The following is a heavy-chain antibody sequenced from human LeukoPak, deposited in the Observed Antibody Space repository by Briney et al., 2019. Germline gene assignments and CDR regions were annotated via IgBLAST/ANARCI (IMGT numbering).Heavy chain of an antibody. J-gene: IGHJ4*02. V-gene: IGHV3-7*01. CDR1: GFTFSSYW. CDR2: IKQDGSEK. Sequence: GVSLRLSCAASGFTFSSYWMTWVRQAPGKGLEWVANIKQDGSEKYYVDSVKGRFTISRDNAKNSLYLQVNSLRAEDTAVYYCARLSYYFDYWGQGTLVTVSS. CDR3: ARLSYYFDY.